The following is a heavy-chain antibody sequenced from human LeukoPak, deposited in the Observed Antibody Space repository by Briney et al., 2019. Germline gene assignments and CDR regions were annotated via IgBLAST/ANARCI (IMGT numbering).Heavy chain of an antibody. CDR3: ARVSSGYYSLYYFDY. V-gene: IGHV4-34*01. D-gene: IGHD3-22*01. J-gene: IGHJ4*02. CDR1: GGSFSGYY. Sequence: SETLSLTCAVYGGSFSGYYWSWIRQPPGKGLEWIGEINHSGSTNYNPSLRSRVTISVDTSKNQFSLKLSSVTAADTAVYYCARVSSGYYSLYYFDYWGQGTLVTVSS. CDR2: INHSGST.